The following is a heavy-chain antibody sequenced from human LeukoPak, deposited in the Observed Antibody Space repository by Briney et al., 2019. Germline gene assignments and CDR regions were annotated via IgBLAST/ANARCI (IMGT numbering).Heavy chain of an antibody. D-gene: IGHD2-21*02. CDR2: IKQDGSNK. Sequence: PGGSLRLSCAASGFTFTGYWMSWVRQAPGKGLEWVANIKQDGSNKYYVDSVKGRFTISRDNSKNTLYLQMNSLRAEDTAVYYCARDSAVVTGAHWYFDLWGRGTLVTVSS. CDR3: ARDSAVVTGAHWYFDL. V-gene: IGHV3-7*03. J-gene: IGHJ2*01. CDR1: GFTFTGYW.